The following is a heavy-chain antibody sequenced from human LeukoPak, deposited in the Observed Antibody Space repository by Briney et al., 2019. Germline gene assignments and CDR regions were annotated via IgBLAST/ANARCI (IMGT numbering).Heavy chain of an antibody. J-gene: IGHJ2*01. V-gene: IGHV3-9*01. Sequence: GGSLRLSCAASGFTFDDYAMHWVGQAPGKGLEGVSGISWNSGSIVYADSVKGGFTISRDNAKNSLYLQMNSLRAEDTALYYCTTFDLWGRGTLVTVSS. D-gene: IGHD1-26*01. CDR3: TTFDL. CDR1: GFTFDDYA. CDR2: ISWNSGSI.